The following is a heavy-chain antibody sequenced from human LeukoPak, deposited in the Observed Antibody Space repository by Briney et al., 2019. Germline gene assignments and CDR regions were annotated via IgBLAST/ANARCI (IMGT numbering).Heavy chain of an antibody. CDR1: GFTFNRHN. J-gene: IGHJ4*02. V-gene: IGHV3-48*03. Sequence: GGSLRLSCAASGFTFNRHNMNWVRQAPGKGLEWISHISNTGSTIYYADSVKGRFTISRDNAKNSLYLQVKSLRIEDTGVYYCAREGSRSSFYFDYWGQGTLVTVSS. D-gene: IGHD6-6*01. CDR3: AREGSRSSFYFDY. CDR2: ISNTGSTI.